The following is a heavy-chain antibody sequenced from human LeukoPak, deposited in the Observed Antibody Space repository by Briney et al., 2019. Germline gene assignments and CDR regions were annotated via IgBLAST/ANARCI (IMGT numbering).Heavy chain of an antibody. CDR1: GGTFSSYA. J-gene: IGHJ6*02. Sequence: ASVKVSCTASGGTFSSYAISWVRQAPGQGLEWMGGIIPIFGTANYAQKFQGRVTITADESTSTAYMELSSLRSEDTAVYYCATHCSSTSCYELGYYYYGMDVWGQGTTVTVSS. D-gene: IGHD2-2*01. CDR2: IIPIFGTA. V-gene: IGHV1-69*13. CDR3: ATHCSSTSCYELGYYYYGMDV.